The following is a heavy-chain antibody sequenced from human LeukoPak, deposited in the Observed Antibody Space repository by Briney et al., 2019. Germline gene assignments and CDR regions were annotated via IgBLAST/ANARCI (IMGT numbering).Heavy chain of an antibody. D-gene: IGHD3-16*01. CDR2: ISSSGSTI. V-gene: IGHV3-48*03. CDR1: GFTFSSYE. Sequence: GGSLRLSCAASGFTFSSYEMNWVRQAPGKGLEWVSYISSSGSTIYYPDSVKGRFTISRDNAKNSLYLQMNSLRAEDTAVYYCARDRFGVNDYWGQGTLVTVSS. CDR3: ARDRFGVNDY. J-gene: IGHJ4*02.